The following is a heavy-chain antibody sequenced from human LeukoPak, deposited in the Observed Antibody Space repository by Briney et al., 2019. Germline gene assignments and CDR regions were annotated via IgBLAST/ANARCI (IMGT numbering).Heavy chain of an antibody. Sequence: ASVNVSCTVSRYTLTELSMHWVRQAPGKGREWMGGFDPEDGETFYAQRFQGRVTMTEDTSTDTAYMELSSLRSEDTAVYYCARDYQRLGETITPLDYWGQGTLVTVSS. J-gene: IGHJ4*02. CDR3: ARDYQRLGETITPLDY. CDR1: RYTLTELS. CDR2: FDPEDGET. D-gene: IGHD5-24*01. V-gene: IGHV1-24*01.